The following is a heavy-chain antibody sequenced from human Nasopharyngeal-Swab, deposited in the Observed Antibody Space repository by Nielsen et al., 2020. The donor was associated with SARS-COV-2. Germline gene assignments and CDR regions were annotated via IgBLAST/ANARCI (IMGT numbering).Heavy chain of an antibody. V-gene: IGHV3-7*01. CDR2: LNKDGSET. J-gene: IGHJ6*02. Sequence: GESLKISCATSGLTFSNYWMNWIRQAPGKGLEWVANLNKDGSETYYVDSVKGRFTISRDNAKNSLFLQMNTLRGEDTAVYYCVRNMDVWGQGTTVTVSS. CDR1: GLTFSNYW. CDR3: VRNMDV.